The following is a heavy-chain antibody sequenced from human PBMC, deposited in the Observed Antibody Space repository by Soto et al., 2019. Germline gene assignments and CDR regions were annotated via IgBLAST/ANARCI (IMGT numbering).Heavy chain of an antibody. CDR2: IYSGGST. J-gene: IGHJ5*02. D-gene: IGHD6-13*01. CDR1: GFTVSSNY. V-gene: IGHV3-53*01. Sequence: PGGSLRLSCAASGFTVSSNYMSWVRQAPGKGLEWVSVIYSGGSTYYADSVKGRFTISRDNAKNSLYLQMNSLRAEDTAVYYCARDPDLVSGYLPPSNWFDPWGKGTLVTVSS. CDR3: ARDPDLVSGYLPPSNWFDP.